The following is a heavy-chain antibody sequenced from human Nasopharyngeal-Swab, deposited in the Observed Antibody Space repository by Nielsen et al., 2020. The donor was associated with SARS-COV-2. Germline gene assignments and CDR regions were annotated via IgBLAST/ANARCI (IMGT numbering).Heavy chain of an antibody. D-gene: IGHD3-22*01. V-gene: IGHV3-49*04. CDR3: TRGRSYHDSSGYLDY. J-gene: IGHJ4*02. CDR1: GFTFGDYA. CDR2: IRSKAYGGTT. Sequence: GGSLRLSCTASGFTFGDYAMSWVRQAPGKGLEWVGFIRSKAYGGTTEYAASVKGRFTISRDDSKSIAYLQMNSLKTEDTAVYYCTRGRSYHDSSGYLDYWGQGTLVTVSS.